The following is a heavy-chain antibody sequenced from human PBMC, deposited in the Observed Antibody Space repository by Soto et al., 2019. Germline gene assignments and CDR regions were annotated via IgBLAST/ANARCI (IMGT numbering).Heavy chain of an antibody. J-gene: IGHJ4*02. CDR1: GGSISSSY. V-gene: IGHV4-59*08. CDR2: IYDSGST. Sequence: PSETLSLTCTVSGGSISSSYWSWIRQPPGKGLEWIGYIYDSGSTYYNSSLKSRVTMSVDTSKNQFSLKLSSVTAADTAVYYCARMTFDDYFDYWGQGTLVTVSS. D-gene: IGHD2-21*02. CDR3: ARMTFDDYFDY.